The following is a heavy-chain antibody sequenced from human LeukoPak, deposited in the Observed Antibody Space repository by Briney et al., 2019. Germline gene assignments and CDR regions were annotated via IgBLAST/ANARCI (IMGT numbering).Heavy chain of an antibody. Sequence: SVKVSCKAPGGTFSTYAITWVRQVPGQGLEWMGGIIPMFGRANYAQKFQGGVTMTADTSTSTAYMELSSLRSEDTAVYYCARDGRIVGAPKREAFDIWGQGTMVTVSS. CDR3: ARDGRIVGAPKREAFDI. CDR1: GGTFSTYA. CDR2: IIPMFGRA. V-gene: IGHV1-69*06. J-gene: IGHJ3*02. D-gene: IGHD1-26*01.